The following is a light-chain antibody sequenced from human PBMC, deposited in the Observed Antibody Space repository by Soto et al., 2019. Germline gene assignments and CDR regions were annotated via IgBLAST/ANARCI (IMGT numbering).Light chain of an antibody. J-gene: IGKJ4*01. CDR1: QSISNF. Sequence: DIQMTQSPSSLSASLGDRVTMTCRASQSISNFLNWFQHKPGKAPKVLISAASTLQSGVPSRFSGSVSGTDFTLTISSLQPEDSASYYCQQDYNSGLTFGGGTKVDIK. CDR2: AAS. CDR3: QQDYNSGLT. V-gene: IGKV1-39*01.